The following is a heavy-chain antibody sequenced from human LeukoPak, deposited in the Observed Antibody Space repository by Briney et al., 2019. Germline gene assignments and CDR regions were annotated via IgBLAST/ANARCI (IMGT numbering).Heavy chain of an antibody. J-gene: IGHJ4*02. D-gene: IGHD4-4*01. CDR3: ARLTTVTNFDY. V-gene: IGHV5-51*01. Sequence: GGSLQISCKGSGYSFTSYWIGWVRQLPGEGLEGMGIIYPGDSDTRYSPSFQGQVTISADKSISTAYLQWSSLKASDTAMYYCARLTTVTNFDYWGQGTLVTVSS. CDR1: GYSFTSYW. CDR2: IYPGDSDT.